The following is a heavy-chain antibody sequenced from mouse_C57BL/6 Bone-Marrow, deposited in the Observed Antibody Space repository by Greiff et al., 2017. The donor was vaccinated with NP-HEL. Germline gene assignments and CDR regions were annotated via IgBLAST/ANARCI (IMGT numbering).Heavy chain of an antibody. J-gene: IGHJ1*03. CDR1: GFTFSDYG. Sequence: EVKVVESGGGLVKPGGSLKLSCAASGFTFSDYGMHWVRQAPEKGLEWVAYISSGSSTIYYADTVKGRFTISRDNAKNTLFLQMTSLRSEDTAMYYCARRELTGTLWYFDVWGTGTTVTVSS. D-gene: IGHD4-1*01. V-gene: IGHV5-17*01. CDR2: ISSGSSTI. CDR3: ARRELTGTLWYFDV.